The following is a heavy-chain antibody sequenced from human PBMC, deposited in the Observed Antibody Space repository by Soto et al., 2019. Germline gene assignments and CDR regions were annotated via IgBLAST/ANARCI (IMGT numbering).Heavy chain of an antibody. J-gene: IGHJ5*02. CDR2: IVPLFGTA. CDR1: GGTFGNTA. Sequence: QVQLVQSGAEVKEPGSSVNVSCKTSGGTFGNTAVTWVRQVPGQGLEWIGGIVPLFGTANYAQKFRGRAMITADESTSTAYMDLSTMRSADTAIYYCARDGDPGYSFWSGPLGGGRFDPWGQGTLVTVSS. V-gene: IGHV1-69*12. D-gene: IGHD3-3*01. CDR3: ARDGDPGYSFWSGPLGGGRFDP.